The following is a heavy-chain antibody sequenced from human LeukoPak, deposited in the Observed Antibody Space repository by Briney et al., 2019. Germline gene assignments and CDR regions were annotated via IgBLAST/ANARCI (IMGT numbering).Heavy chain of an antibody. J-gene: IGHJ6*03. CDR2: ISSSSSYI. D-gene: IGHD3-22*01. V-gene: IGHV3-21*01. Sequence: GGSLRLSCAASGFSFSTYSMSWVRQAPGKGLEWVSSISSSSSYIYYADSVKGRFTISRDNAKNSLYLQMNSLRAEDTAVYYCARSARYYYDSSGYYLGYYYYYMDVWGKGTTVTVSS. CDR3: ARSARYYYDSSGYYLGYYYYYMDV. CDR1: GFSFSTYS.